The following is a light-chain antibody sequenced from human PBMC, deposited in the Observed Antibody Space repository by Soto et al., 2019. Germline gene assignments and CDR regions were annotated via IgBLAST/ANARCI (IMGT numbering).Light chain of an antibody. CDR1: QSVSSY. J-gene: IGKJ2*01. Sequence: EIVLTQSPGTLSLSPGERATLSCRVSQSVSSYLAWYQQKPGQAPRLLIYGASTRATGIPDRFSGSGSETDFTLTISSLEPEDFAVYYCQQYGSSPYTLGPGTKLEIK. CDR2: GAS. CDR3: QQYGSSPYT. V-gene: IGKV3-20*01.